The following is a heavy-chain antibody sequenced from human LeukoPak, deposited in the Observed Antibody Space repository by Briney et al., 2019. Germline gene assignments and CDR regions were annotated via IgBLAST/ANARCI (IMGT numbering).Heavy chain of an antibody. CDR3: ASPGITGTTTGY. CDR2: INHSGST. CDR1: GGSFSGYY. D-gene: IGHD1-20*01. Sequence: SETLSLTCAVYGGSFSGYYWSWIRQPPGKGLEWIGEINHSGSTNYNPSLKSRVTISVDTSKNQFSLKLSSVTAADTAVYYCASPGITGTTTGYRGQGTLVTVSS. V-gene: IGHV4-34*01. J-gene: IGHJ4*02.